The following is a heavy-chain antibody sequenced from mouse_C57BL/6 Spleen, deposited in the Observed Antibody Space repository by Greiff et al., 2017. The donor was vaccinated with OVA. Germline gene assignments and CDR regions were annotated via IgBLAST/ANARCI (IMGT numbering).Heavy chain of an antibody. CDR2: IWSGGST. J-gene: IGHJ4*01. D-gene: IGHD2-12*01. CDR3: AREGDYSHTGAMDY. Sequence: QVQLKQSGPGLVQPSQSLSITCTVSGFSLTSYGVHWVRQSPGKGLEWLGVIWSGGSTDYNAAFISRLSIRKDNSKCQVSFKMHRRQADDTAIDYCAREGDYSHTGAMDYWGQGTSVTVSS. V-gene: IGHV2-2*01. CDR1: GFSLTSYG.